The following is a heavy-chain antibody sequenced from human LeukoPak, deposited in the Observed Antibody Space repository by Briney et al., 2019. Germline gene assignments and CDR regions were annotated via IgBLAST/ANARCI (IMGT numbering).Heavy chain of an antibody. CDR2: ISSSGSTI. V-gene: IGHV3-11*01. CDR1: GFTFSDYY. J-gene: IGHJ4*02. CDR3: AKDSNYEYYFDY. D-gene: IGHD4-4*01. Sequence: GGSLRLSCAASGFTFSDYYMSWIRQAPGKGLEWVSYISSSGSTIYYADSVKGRFTISRDNAKNSLYLQMNSLRAEDTAVYYCAKDSNYEYYFDYWGQGTLVTVSS.